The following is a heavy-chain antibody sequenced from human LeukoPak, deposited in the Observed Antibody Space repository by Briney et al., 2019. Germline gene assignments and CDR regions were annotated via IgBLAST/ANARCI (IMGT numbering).Heavy chain of an antibody. D-gene: IGHD2-21*02. J-gene: IGHJ4*02. V-gene: IGHV1-69*04. Sequence: SVKVSCKASGGTFSSYAISWVRQAPGQGLEWMGRIIPILGIANYAQKLQGRVTMTTDTSTSTAYMELRSLRSDDTAVYYCARDEWAYCGGDCYSVWGQGTLVTVSS. CDR3: ARDEWAYCGGDCYSV. CDR1: GGTFSSYA. CDR2: IIPILGIA.